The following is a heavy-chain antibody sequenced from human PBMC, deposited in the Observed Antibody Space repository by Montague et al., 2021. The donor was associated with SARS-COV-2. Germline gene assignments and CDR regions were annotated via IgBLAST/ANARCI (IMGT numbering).Heavy chain of an antibody. V-gene: IGHV4-59*01. CDR1: GGSISSYY. D-gene: IGHD3-16*01. CDR3: AREYRIELWQTNWYFGL. J-gene: IGHJ2*01. Sequence: SETLSLTCEVSGGSISSYYWSWIRQPPGKGLERIGYIYHSGNTKYNPSLKSRVSISVDTSKNQFSLRLSSVTAADTAVYYCAREYRIELWQTNWYFGLWGRGTLVTVSS. CDR2: IYHSGNT.